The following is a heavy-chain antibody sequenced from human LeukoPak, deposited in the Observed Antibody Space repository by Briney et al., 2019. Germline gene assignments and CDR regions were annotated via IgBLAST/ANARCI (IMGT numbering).Heavy chain of an antibody. CDR1: GYTFTSYD. CDR2: MNPNSGNT. Sequence: GASVKVSCKASGYTFTSYDINWVRQATGQGLEWMGWMNPNSGNTGYAQKFQGRVTMTRNTSISTAYMELSSLRSEDTAVYYCARDLIVGATTRVYYFDCWGQGTLVTVSS. D-gene: IGHD1-26*01. CDR3: ARDLIVGATTRVYYFDC. V-gene: IGHV1-8*01. J-gene: IGHJ4*02.